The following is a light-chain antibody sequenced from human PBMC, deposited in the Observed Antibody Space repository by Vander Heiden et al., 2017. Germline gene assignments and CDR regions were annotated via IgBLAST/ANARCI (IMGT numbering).Light chain of an antibody. CDR2: EVS. Sequence: QSALTHPPSVSASPGQSVTISFPGTSTDVGSYNRVSWYQQPPGTAPKLMIYEVSNRPSGVPDRFSGSKSGNTASLTISGLQAEDEADYYCSSYTSSSTPYVFGTGTKVTVL. CDR1: STDVGSYNR. J-gene: IGLJ1*01. CDR3: SSYTSSSTPYV. V-gene: IGLV2-18*02.